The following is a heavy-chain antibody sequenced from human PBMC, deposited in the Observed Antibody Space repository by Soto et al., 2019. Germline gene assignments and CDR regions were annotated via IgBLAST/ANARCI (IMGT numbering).Heavy chain of an antibody. V-gene: IGHV4-59*01. CDR1: AGSLSINC. CDR3: GRSRREAVAGYTLDN. Sequence: PXRSMALTWTVSAGSLSINCWTWIRQHPGKGLEWSGSVSNSGSTNYHPSLKIRATISADTSKSQSSLKVNSMTAARPPGYYCGRSRREAVAGYTLDNWAQGILVTVSS. D-gene: IGHD6-13*01. CDR2: VSNSGST. J-gene: IGHJ4*02.